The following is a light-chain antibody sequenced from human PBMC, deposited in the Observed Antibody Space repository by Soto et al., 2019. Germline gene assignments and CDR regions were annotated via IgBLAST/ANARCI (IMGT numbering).Light chain of an antibody. CDR3: QQYYSTPRT. Sequence: DIVMTQSPDSLAVSLGERATINCKSSQSVLYSSNNKNYLAWYQQKPGQPPKLLIYWASTRESGVPDRFSGSGSGTDFTLTISSLQAEDVAVYYCQQYYSTPRTFGQGTKWAIK. V-gene: IGKV4-1*01. CDR2: WAS. J-gene: IGKJ1*01. CDR1: QSVLYSSNNKNY.